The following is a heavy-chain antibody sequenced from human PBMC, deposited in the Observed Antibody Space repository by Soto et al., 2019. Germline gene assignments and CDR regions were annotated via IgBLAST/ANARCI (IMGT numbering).Heavy chain of an antibody. CDR3: AREAVTGTSLFDY. J-gene: IGHJ4*02. CDR2: INKNGVTI. Sequence: PGGSLRLSCAVSGFTLTTYSMNWVRQAPGKGLEGSSCINKNGVTIYYADSVKGRFTISRDYAKNSLYLQMDSLRHEDTAVYYCAREAVTGTSLFDYWGQGTLVTVSS. V-gene: IGHV3-48*02. CDR1: GFTLTTYS. D-gene: IGHD6-19*01.